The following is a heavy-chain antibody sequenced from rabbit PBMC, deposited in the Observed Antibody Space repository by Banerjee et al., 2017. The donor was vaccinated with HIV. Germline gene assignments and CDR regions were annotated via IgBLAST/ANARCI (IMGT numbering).Heavy chain of an antibody. D-gene: IGHD4-1*01. CDR3: ARDSSGWDADFSL. V-gene: IGHV1S45*01. CDR2: IYVGDGST. J-gene: IGHJ4*01. Sequence: QEQLEESGGDLVQPEGSLTPTCTASGFTFSSGYDMCWVRQAPGKGLEWIACIYVGDGSTSYASWVNGRFSSSKTSSTTVTLQMTSLTAADTATYFCARDSSGWDADFSLWGPGTLVTVS. CDR1: GFTFSSGYD.